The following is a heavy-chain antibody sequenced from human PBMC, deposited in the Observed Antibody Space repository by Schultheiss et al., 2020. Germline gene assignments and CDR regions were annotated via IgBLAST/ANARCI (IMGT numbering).Heavy chain of an antibody. CDR3: AKAVFCSGDGCSRYYYYGLDV. V-gene: IGHV3-30-3*01. CDR2: ISYDGSNK. D-gene: IGHD2-15*01. J-gene: IGHJ6*02. CDR1: GFTFSSYA. Sequence: GGSLRLSCAASGFTFSSYAMHWVRQAPGKGLEWVAVISYDGSNKYYADSVKGRFTISRDNSKNTLYMQMDSLRVEDTAVYYCAKAVFCSGDGCSRYYYYGLDVWGQGTTVTVSS.